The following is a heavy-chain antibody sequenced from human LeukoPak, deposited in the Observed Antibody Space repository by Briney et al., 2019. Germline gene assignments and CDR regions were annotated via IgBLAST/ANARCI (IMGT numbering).Heavy chain of an antibody. Sequence: ASVKVSCKASGYTFTSYGIGWVRQAPGQGLEWMGWISAYNGNTNYAQKLQGRVTMTTDTSTSTAYVELRSLRSDDTAVYYCARDQVYCSSTSCYFDYWGQGTLVTVSS. J-gene: IGHJ4*02. D-gene: IGHD2-2*01. CDR2: ISAYNGNT. CDR3: ARDQVYCSSTSCYFDY. V-gene: IGHV1-18*01. CDR1: GYTFTSYG.